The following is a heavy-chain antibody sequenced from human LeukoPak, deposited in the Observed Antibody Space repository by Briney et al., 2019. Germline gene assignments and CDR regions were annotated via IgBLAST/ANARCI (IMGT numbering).Heavy chain of an antibody. CDR2: INPKSGGT. Sequence: ASVKVSCKASGYTFSGDYMHWVRQAPGQGLEWMGWINPKSGGTGYAQKFQGRVSMTRDTSISTAYMELSRLRVDDTAVYYCARGPYGDFFDYWGQGTLVTVSS. J-gene: IGHJ4*02. D-gene: IGHD4-17*01. CDR1: GYTFSGDY. V-gene: IGHV1-2*02. CDR3: ARGPYGDFFDY.